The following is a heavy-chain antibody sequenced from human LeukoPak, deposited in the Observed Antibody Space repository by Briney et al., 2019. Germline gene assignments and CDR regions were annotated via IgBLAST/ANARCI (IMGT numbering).Heavy chain of an antibody. D-gene: IGHD3-3*01. CDR1: GFTFSSYW. CDR3: PAPYYDFWSSGDAFDI. J-gene: IGHJ3*02. V-gene: IGHV3-74*01. CDR2: INSDGSST. Sequence: PGGSLRLSCAASGFTFSSYWMHWVRQAPGKGLVWVSRINSDGSSTSYADSVKGRFTISSDNAKNTLYLQMNSLRAEDTAVYYCPAPYYDFWSSGDAFDIWGQGTMVTVSS.